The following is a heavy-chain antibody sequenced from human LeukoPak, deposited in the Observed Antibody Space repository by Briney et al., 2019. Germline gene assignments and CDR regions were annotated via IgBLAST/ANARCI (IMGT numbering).Heavy chain of an antibody. V-gene: IGHV4-4*07. CDR3: ARGPSGYYYG. J-gene: IGHJ4*02. Sequence: SETLSLTCTVSGGFIASYSWSWIRQPAGKGLEWIGRIYTSGGSDYNPPLKSRVTMSLDTSKNQFYLKMTSVTAADTAVYYCARGPSGYYYGWGQGILVTVSS. D-gene: IGHD3-22*01. CDR1: GGFIASYS. CDR2: IYTSGGS.